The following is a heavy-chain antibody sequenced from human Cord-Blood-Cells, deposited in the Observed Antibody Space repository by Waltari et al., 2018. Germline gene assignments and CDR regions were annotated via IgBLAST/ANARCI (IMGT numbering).Heavy chain of an antibody. V-gene: IGHV1-3*01. D-gene: IGHD6-19*01. CDR1: GYTFTSYA. J-gene: IGHJ5*02. CDR3: ARDYSSGWYNWFDP. CDR2: INAGNGNT. Sequence: QVQLVQSGAEVKKPGASVKVSCKASGYTFTSYAMHWVRQAPGQRLEWMGWINAGNGNTKYSQKFQGRVTITRDTSASTAYMELSSLRSEDTAVYYCARDYSSGWYNWFDPWGQGTLVTVSS.